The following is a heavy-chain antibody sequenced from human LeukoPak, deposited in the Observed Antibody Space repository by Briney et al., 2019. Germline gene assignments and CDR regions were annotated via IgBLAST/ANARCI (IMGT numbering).Heavy chain of an antibody. Sequence: ASVKVSCTASGYTFTGYYMHWVRQAPGQGLEWMGWINPNSGGTNYAQKFQGWVTMTRDTSISTAYMELSRLRSDDTAVYYCARDTAVAGTAGPYYYGMDVWGQGTTVTVSS. CDR1: GYTFTGYY. CDR2: INPNSGGT. D-gene: IGHD6-19*01. V-gene: IGHV1-2*04. J-gene: IGHJ6*02. CDR3: ARDTAVAGTAGPYYYGMDV.